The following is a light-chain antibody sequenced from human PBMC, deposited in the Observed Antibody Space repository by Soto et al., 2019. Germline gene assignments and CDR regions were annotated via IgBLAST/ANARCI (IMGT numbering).Light chain of an antibody. V-gene: IGLV2-14*01. CDR1: SSDVGGYNY. CDR2: DVS. J-gene: IGLJ2*01. Sequence: QSALTQPASASGSPGQSITISCTGTSSDVGGYNYVSWYQQHPGKAPKLMIYDVSNRPSGVSNRFSGSKSGNTASLTISGLEAEDEADYYCSSYTSSGSPVVFGGGTKVTVL. CDR3: SSYTSSGSPVV.